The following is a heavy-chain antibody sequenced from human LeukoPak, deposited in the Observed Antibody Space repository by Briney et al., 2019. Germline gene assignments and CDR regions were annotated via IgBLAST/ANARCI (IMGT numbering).Heavy chain of an antibody. J-gene: IGHJ4*02. Sequence: ASVKVSCKAFGYTFSSYSLSWVRQAPGQGLEWMGRITTNTGYPTYAPGFTGRIVISLDTSVSTSYLQISSLKAEDTAVYCCARAWGTQDGIELDYWGQGTLVTVSS. CDR3: ARAWGTQDGIELDY. V-gene: IGHV7-4-1*02. CDR2: ITTNTGYP. CDR1: GYTFSSYS. D-gene: IGHD3-16*01.